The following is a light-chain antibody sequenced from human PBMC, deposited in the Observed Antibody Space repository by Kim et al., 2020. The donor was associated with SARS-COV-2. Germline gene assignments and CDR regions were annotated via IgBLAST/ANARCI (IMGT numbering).Light chain of an antibody. Sequence: AWGKTFRITCQGDSLRSYYATWYQHKPGQAPILVIYGKNNRPSGIPDRFSGSSSGNTASLTITGTQAGDEADYYCNSRDSNDNVVFGGGTQLTVL. CDR1: SLRSYY. CDR2: GKN. CDR3: NSRDSNDNVV. J-gene: IGLJ2*01. V-gene: IGLV3-19*01.